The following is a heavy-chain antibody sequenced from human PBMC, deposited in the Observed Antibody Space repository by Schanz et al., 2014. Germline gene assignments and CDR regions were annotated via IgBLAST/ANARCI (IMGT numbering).Heavy chain of an antibody. CDR2: IYHSGST. CDR1: GGSISSSNW. CDR3: ARRSVSPSGNSYGYVVAWFDP. V-gene: IGHV4-4*02. J-gene: IGHJ5*02. D-gene: IGHD5-18*01. Sequence: QVQLQESGPGLVKPSGTLSLTCAVSGGSISSSNWWSWVRQPPGKGLEWIGEIYHSGSTNYKPSLKSRFPISAAKSKNQFSLKRRSVTAADTAVYYCARRSVSPSGNSYGYVVAWFDPWGQGTLVTVSS.